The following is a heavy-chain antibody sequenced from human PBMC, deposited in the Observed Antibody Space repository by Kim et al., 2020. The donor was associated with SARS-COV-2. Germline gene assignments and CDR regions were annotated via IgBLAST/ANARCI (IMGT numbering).Heavy chain of an antibody. CDR1: GYTFTSYD. Sequence: ASVKVSCKASGYTFTSYDINWVRQATGQGLEWMGWMNPNSGNTGYAQKFQGRVTMTRNTSISTAYMELSSLRSEDTAVYYCARGGDTNYDYLWGSYPVYTFDYWGQGTLVTVSS. J-gene: IGHJ4*02. V-gene: IGHV1-8*01. CDR2: MNPNSGNT. CDR3: ARGGDTNYDYLWGSYPVYTFDY. D-gene: IGHD3-16*02.